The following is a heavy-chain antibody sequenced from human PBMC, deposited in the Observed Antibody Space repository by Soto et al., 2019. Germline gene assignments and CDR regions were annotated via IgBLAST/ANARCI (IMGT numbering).Heavy chain of an antibody. D-gene: IGHD2-2*01. Sequence: ASVKVSCKASGYTFTIYAMHWVLQAPGQRLEWMGWINAGNGNTKYSQKFQGRVTITRDTSASTAYMELSSLRSEDTAVYYCALGGLYCSSTSCQRGWFDPWGQGTLVTVSS. J-gene: IGHJ5*02. V-gene: IGHV1-3*01. CDR3: ALGGLYCSSTSCQRGWFDP. CDR2: INAGNGNT. CDR1: GYTFTIYA.